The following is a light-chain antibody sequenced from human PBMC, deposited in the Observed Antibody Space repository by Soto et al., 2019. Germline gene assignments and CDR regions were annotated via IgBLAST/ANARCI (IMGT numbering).Light chain of an antibody. Sequence: QSVPAQPASVSGSPGQSITISCTGSSSDIGAYNYVSWFQQYPGKAPKLIISEVSNRPSGVSNRFSGSKSGTAASLTISGLQTEDEADYFCFSFTTDWTHVFGTGTKSPS. CDR1: SSDIGAYNY. J-gene: IGLJ1*01. V-gene: IGLV2-14*01. CDR3: FSFTTDWTHV. CDR2: EVS.